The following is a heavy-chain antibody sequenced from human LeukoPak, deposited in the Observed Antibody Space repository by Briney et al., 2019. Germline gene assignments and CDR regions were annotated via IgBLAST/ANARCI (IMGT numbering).Heavy chain of an antibody. J-gene: IGHJ4*02. D-gene: IGHD2-2*01. CDR1: GFTFSSYG. Sequence: GGTLRLSCAASGFTFSSYGMSWVRQAPGKGLEWVSAISGVGGSTYYADSVKGRFTISRDNSKNTLYLQMNSLRAEDTALYYCAKDLKEGFCSTTSCYGIDSWGQGTLVTVSS. V-gene: IGHV3-23*01. CDR2: ISGVGGST. CDR3: AKDLKEGFCSTTSCYGIDS.